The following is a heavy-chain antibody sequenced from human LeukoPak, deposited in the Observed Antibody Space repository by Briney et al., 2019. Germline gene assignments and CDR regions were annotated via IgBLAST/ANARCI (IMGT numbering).Heavy chain of an antibody. CDR3: AKGYYDSTGYYFFDY. CDR1: GFTFSNYA. D-gene: IGHD3-22*01. V-gene: IGHV3-23*01. CDR2: ISVSGDST. Sequence: PGGSLRLSCAASGFTFSNYAMSWVRRAPGKGLEWVSSISVSGDSTSYADSVKCRFTISRDTSKNTLYLQMNSLRAEDTAVYYCAKGYYDSTGYYFFDYWGQGTLVTVSS. J-gene: IGHJ4*02.